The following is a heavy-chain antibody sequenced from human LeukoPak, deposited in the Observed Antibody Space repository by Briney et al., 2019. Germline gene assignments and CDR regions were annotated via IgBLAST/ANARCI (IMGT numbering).Heavy chain of an antibody. CDR3: ARLSSGYYVFDY. V-gene: IGHV1-2*06. J-gene: IGHJ4*02. Sequence: ASVKASCKASGYTFTAYYMHWVRQAPGQGLEWMGHINPNSGGTDYAQKFQGRVTMTRDTSISTAYMELSRLRSEDTAVYYCARLSSGYYVFDYWGQGTLVTVSS. CDR2: INPNSGGT. CDR1: GYTFTAYY. D-gene: IGHD3-22*01.